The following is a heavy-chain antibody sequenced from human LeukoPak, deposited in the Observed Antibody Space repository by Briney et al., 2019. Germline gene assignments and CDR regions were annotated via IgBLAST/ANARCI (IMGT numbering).Heavy chain of an antibody. CDR3: ARGKYTSFDN. Sequence: SQTLSLTCAISGDSLFTDSVAWNWIRQSPSRGLEWLGRTYYRSKWSFDYAVSVKSRITINADTSKNQFSLQLNSVTPEDTAMYYCARGKYTSFDNWGQGIPVTVSS. CDR1: GDSLFTDSVA. J-gene: IGHJ4*02. D-gene: IGHD2-2*01. CDR2: TYYRSKWSF. V-gene: IGHV6-1*01.